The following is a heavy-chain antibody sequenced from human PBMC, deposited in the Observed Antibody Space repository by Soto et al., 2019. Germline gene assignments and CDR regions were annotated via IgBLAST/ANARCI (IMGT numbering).Heavy chain of an antibody. J-gene: IGHJ4*02. V-gene: IGHV6-1*01. D-gene: IGHD6-19*01. Sequence: SQTLSLTCAISGDSVSSNTATWNWIRQSPSRGLEWLGRTYYKSKWYTDSAISVKSRIVINPDTSKNQISLQLKSVTPEDAAVYYCARARGIVVPGQGFDCWGQGTLVTVSS. CDR2: TYYKSKWYT. CDR3: ARARGIVVPGQGFDC. CDR1: GDSVSSNTAT.